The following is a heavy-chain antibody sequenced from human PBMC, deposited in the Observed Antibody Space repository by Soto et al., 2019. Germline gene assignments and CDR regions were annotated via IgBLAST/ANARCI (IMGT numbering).Heavy chain of an antibody. CDR1: GGSFSGYY. D-gene: IGHD2-8*02. V-gene: IGHV4-34*01. J-gene: IGHJ4*02. Sequence: QVQLQQWGAGLLKPSETLSLTCAVYGGSFSGYYWTWIRQPPGTGLEWIGEINHSGSTNYNPSLKXXVTRSVDTSKNQFSLKLTSVTAADPAVYYCARDKITGLFDYWGQGTLVTVSS. CDR3: ARDKITGLFDY. CDR2: INHSGST.